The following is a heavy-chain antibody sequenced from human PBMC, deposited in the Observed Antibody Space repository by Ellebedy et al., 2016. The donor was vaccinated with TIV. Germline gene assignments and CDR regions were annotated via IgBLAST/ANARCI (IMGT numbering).Heavy chain of an antibody. J-gene: IGHJ4*02. Sequence: SETLSLXXSVSGGSISSGAYYWTWIRQHPGKGLEWIGYIFTSGSTYYNPSLKSRITISIDTSKNQFPLKLSSVTAADTAVYYCARGLGGPYYFDNWGQGTLVTVSS. CDR3: ARGLGGPYYFDN. D-gene: IGHD3-16*01. V-gene: IGHV4-31*03. CDR2: IFTSGST. CDR1: GGSISSGAYY.